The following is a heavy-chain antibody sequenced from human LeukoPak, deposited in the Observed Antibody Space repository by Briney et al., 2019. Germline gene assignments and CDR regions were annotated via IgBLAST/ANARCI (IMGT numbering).Heavy chain of an antibody. CDR1: GYTFTGYY. Sequence: ASVKVSCKASGYTFTGYYMHWVRQAPGQGLEWMGWINPNSGGTNYAQKFQGRVTMTRDTSISTAYMELSRLRSDDTAVYYCARSRITMVRGVPHWFDPWGQGTLVTVSS. D-gene: IGHD3-10*01. J-gene: IGHJ5*02. V-gene: IGHV1-2*02. CDR3: ARSRITMVRGVPHWFDP. CDR2: INPNSGGT.